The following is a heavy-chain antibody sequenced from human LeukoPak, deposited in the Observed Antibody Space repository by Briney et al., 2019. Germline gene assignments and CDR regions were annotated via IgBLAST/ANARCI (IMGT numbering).Heavy chain of an antibody. Sequence: GGSLRLSCAASGFTVSSNYMSWVRQAPGKGLEWVSVIYSGGTTYYADSVKGRFTISRDNSKNTLYLQMNSLRAEDTAVYFCARGGAAGSFDYWGQGSLVTASS. D-gene: IGHD6-13*01. CDR1: GFTVSSNY. V-gene: IGHV3-66*01. CDR2: IYSGGTT. J-gene: IGHJ4*02. CDR3: ARGGAAGSFDY.